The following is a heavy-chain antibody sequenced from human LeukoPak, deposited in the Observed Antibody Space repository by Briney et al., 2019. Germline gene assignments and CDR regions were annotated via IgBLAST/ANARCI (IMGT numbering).Heavy chain of an antibody. CDR3: ARVGLGYCSGGTCSSGWFDP. V-gene: IGHV4-59*01. CDR1: GGSISSYY. J-gene: IGHJ5*02. CDR2: IYDSGTT. D-gene: IGHD2-15*01. Sequence: SETLSLTCTVSGGSISSYYWSWIRQPPGKGLEWMGFIYDSGTTNYNPSLKSRVTISVDTSKNQFSLKLSSVTAADTAVYFCARVGLGYCSGGTCSSGWFDPWGQGTLVTVSS.